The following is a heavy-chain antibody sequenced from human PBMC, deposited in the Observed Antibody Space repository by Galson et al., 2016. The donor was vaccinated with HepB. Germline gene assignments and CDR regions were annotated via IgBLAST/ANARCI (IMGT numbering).Heavy chain of an antibody. V-gene: IGHV3-53*01. CDR3: ARDEIIGTTGDY. CDR2: IYSVGST. Sequence: SLRLSCAVSGFTVSNNYMSWVRQPPGKGLEWVSLIYSVGSTHYADSVKGRFTITRDSTKNTLHLQMNTLRAEDTAVYYCARDEIIGTTGDYWGQGTLVTVSS. CDR1: GFTVSNNY. J-gene: IGHJ4*02. D-gene: IGHD1-7*01.